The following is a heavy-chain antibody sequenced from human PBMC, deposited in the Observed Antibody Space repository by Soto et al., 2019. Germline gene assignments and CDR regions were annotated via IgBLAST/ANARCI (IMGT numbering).Heavy chain of an antibody. CDR3: ARGPVAGATNTFDY. D-gene: IGHD5-12*01. J-gene: IGHJ4*02. Sequence: PSETLSVTCSVDGGYFSGYDWSWIGQHPGKGLEWIGEINHSGSTNYNPSLKSRVTISVDTSKNQFSLKLSSVTAADTAVYYCARGPVAGATNTFDYWGQGTLVTVSS. CDR1: GGYFSGYD. V-gene: IGHV4-34*01. CDR2: INHSGST.